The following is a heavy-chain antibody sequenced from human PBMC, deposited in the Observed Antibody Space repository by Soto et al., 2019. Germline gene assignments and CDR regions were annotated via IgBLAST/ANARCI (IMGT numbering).Heavy chain of an antibody. CDR1: GDSISSSPYY. CDR3: AHLRDYNNYGWFDP. CDR2: VYYSGTS. V-gene: IGHV4-39*01. J-gene: IGHJ5*02. Sequence: QLQLQESGPGLVKPSETLSLTCSVSGDSISSSPYYWAWIRQPPGQALEWLGNVYYSGTSYRNPSLKSRVTLSVDRSKNQFSLHLTSVTAADSAVYYCAHLRDYNNYGWFDPWGPGSLVTVSS. D-gene: IGHD4-4*01.